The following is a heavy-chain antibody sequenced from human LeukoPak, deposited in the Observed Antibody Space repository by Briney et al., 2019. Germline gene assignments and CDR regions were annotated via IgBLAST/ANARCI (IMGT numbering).Heavy chain of an antibody. CDR3: ARSHIVRGIDY. CDR1: GDSISSYY. D-gene: IGHD3-10*01. V-gene: IGHV4-59*08. CDR2: IYYSGST. J-gene: IGHJ4*02. Sequence: SSETLSLTCTVSGDSISSYYWTWIRQPPGKGLEWIGYIYYSGSTNYNPSLKSRVSILVDTSKNQFSLKLSSVTAADTAVYYCARSHIVRGIDYWGQGTLGTVSS.